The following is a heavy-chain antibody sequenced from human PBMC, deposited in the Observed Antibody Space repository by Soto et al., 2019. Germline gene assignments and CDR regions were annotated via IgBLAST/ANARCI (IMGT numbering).Heavy chain of an antibody. CDR1: GYTFTSYG. CDR2: ISAYNGNT. Sequence: ASVKVSCKASGYTFTSYGISWVRQAPGQGLEWMGWISAYNGNTNYAQKLQGRVTMTTDTSTSTAYMELRSLRSDDTAVYYCARDSDYGDYASLWDYWGQGTLATVSS. D-gene: IGHD4-17*01. CDR3: ARDSDYGDYASLWDY. V-gene: IGHV1-18*01. J-gene: IGHJ4*02.